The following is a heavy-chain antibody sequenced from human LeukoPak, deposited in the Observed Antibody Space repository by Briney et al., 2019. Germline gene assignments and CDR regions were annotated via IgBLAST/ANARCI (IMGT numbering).Heavy chain of an antibody. D-gene: IGHD3-22*01. V-gene: IGHV1-24*01. CDR2: FDPEDGET. J-gene: IGHJ4*02. CDR3: ATDSSGYYYGVMDY. CDR1: GGTFSSYA. Sequence: GASVKVSCKASGGTFSSYAISWVRQAPGKGLEWMGGFDPEDGETIYAQKFQGRVTMTEDTSTDTAYMELSSLRSEDTAVYYCATDSSGYYYGVMDYWGQGTLVTVSS.